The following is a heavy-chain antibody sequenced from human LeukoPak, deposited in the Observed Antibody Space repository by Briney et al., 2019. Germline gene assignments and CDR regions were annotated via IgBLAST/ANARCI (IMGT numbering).Heavy chain of an antibody. Sequence: SETLSLTCTVSGGSISSYYLSWIRQPPGKGLEWVGYIYYSGSTNYNPSLKSRVTISVDTSKNQFSLKLSSVTAADTAVYYCARLTPSSWYFDYWGQGTLVTVSS. D-gene: IGHD6-13*01. J-gene: IGHJ4*02. V-gene: IGHV4-59*01. CDR3: ARLTPSSWYFDY. CDR1: GGSISSYY. CDR2: IYYSGST.